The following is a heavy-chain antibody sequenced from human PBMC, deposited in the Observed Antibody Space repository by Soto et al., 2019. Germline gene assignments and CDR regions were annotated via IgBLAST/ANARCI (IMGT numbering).Heavy chain of an antibody. D-gene: IGHD4-17*01. CDR3: ARVGDEDGDYRH. CDR1: GFTFSRYG. Sequence: VRLLESGGGLVQPGGSLRLSCAASGFTFSRYGLTWVRQVPGKGLEWVSGISGAGDETYIAESLKGRFTISRDNSNNTLYLQMSSLRVEDTAIYFCARVGDEDGDYRHWGQGTMVTVSS. CDR2: ISGAGDET. V-gene: IGHV3-23*01. J-gene: IGHJ3*01.